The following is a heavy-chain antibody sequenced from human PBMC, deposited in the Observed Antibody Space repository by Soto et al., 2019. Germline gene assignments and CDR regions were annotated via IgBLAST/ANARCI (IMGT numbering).Heavy chain of an antibody. D-gene: IGHD2-2*02. V-gene: IGHV1-69*02. Sequence: QVQLVQSGAEVKKPGSSVKVSCKASGGTFSCYTISWVRQAPGQGLEWMGRIIPILGIANYAQKFQGRVTITADKSTSTAYMELSSLRSEDTAVYYYAMEYCSDTSCYRDYWGQGTLVTVSS. CDR2: IIPILGIA. CDR1: GGTFSCYT. J-gene: IGHJ4*02. CDR3: AMEYCSDTSCYRDY.